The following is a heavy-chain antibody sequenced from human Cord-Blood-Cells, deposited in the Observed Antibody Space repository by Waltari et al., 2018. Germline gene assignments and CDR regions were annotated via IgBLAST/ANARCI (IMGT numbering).Heavy chain of an antibody. CDR3: ARVSFFTPLLDY. CDR2: ISSSSSTI. J-gene: IGHJ4*02. V-gene: IGHV3-48*02. Sequence: EVQLVESGGGLVQPGGSLSPACAASGFNFAGNSMTWVLQAPGKGLEWVSYISSSSSTIYYADSVKGRFTISRDNAKNSLYLQMNSLRDEDTAVYYCARVSFFTPLLDYWGQGTLVTVSS. CDR1: GFNFAGNS.